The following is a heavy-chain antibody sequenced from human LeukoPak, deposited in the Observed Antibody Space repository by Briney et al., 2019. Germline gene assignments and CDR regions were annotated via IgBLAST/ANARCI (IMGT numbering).Heavy chain of an antibody. CDR3: VRQKESHGNFDY. J-gene: IGHJ4*02. Sequence: GGSLRLSCTASKFTFSNYGMQWVRQAPGKGLEWVAVISSDGGTKYYADSVKGRFTLSRENAKNSLYLQMNSLRVEDTAVYYCVRQKESHGNFDYWGQGTLVTVSS. CDR1: KFTFSNYG. D-gene: IGHD1-26*01. CDR2: ISSDGGTK. V-gene: IGHV3-30*03.